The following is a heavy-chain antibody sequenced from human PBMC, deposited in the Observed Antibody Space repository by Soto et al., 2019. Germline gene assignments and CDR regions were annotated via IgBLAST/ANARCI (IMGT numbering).Heavy chain of an antibody. CDR3: ARVSGIYYYGMDV. V-gene: IGHV4-34*01. J-gene: IGHJ6*02. CDR1: GGSFRGYY. CDR2: INHSGST. Sequence: SETLSLTCAVYGGSFRGYYWSWIRQPPGKGLEWIGEINHSGSTNYNPSLKSRVTISVDTSKNQFSLKLSSVTAADTAVYYCARVSGIYYYGMDVWGQGTTVT. D-gene: IGHD3-10*01.